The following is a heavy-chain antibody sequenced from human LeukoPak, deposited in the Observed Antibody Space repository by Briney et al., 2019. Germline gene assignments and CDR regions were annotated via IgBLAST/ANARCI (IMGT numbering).Heavy chain of an antibody. CDR2: IYYSGST. J-gene: IGHJ6*03. CDR1: GGSISSYY. D-gene: IGHD3-22*01. Sequence: PSETLSLTCTVSGGSISSYYWSWIRQPPGKGLEWIGYIYYSGSTNYNPSLKSRVTISVDTSKNQFSLKLSSVTAADTAVYYWARAQNYYDSSGYYWYYYYRDVWGKGTTVTVSS. V-gene: IGHV4-59*01. CDR3: ARAQNYYDSSGYYWYYYYRDV.